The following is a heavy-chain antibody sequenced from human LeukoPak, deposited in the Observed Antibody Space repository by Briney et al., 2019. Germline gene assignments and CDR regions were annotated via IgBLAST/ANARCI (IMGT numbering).Heavy chain of an antibody. J-gene: IGHJ4*02. CDR2: ISYDGSNK. D-gene: IGHD3-22*01. CDR3: ARGEDYYDSSGYYHLDY. Sequence: GGSLRLSCAASGFTFSSYAMHWVRQAPGKGLEWVAVISYDGSNKYYADSVKGRFTISRDNSKNTLYLQMNSLRAEDTAVYYCARGEDYYDSSGYYHLDYWGQGTLVTVSS. CDR1: GFTFSSYA. V-gene: IGHV3-30-3*01.